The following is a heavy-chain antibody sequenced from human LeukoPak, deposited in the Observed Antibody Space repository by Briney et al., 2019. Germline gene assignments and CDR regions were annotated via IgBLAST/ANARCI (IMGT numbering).Heavy chain of an antibody. CDR2: INPSGGST. J-gene: IGHJ4*02. Sequence: ASVKVSCKASGYTFTSYYMHWVRQAPGQGLEWMGIINPSGGSTSYAQKFQGRVTMTRDMSTSTVYMELSSLRSEDTAVYYCARGGGVRDSSGYLGYFDYWGQGTLVTVSS. V-gene: IGHV1-46*01. CDR1: GYTFTSYY. D-gene: IGHD3-22*01. CDR3: ARGGGVRDSSGYLGYFDY.